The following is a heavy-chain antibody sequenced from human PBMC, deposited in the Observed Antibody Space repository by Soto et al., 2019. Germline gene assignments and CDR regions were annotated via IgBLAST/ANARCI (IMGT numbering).Heavy chain of an antibody. V-gene: IGHV5-10-1*01. CDR3: ARQIYDSDTGPNFQYYFDS. CDR2: IDPSDSQT. D-gene: IGHD3-22*01. Sequence: GESLKISCKGSGYSFAGSWITWVRQKPGKGLEWMGRIDPSDSQTYYSPSFRGHTTISATKSITTVFLQWSSLRASDTAMYYCARQIYDSDTGPNFQYYFDSWGQGTPVTVSS. CDR1: GYSFAGSW. J-gene: IGHJ4*02.